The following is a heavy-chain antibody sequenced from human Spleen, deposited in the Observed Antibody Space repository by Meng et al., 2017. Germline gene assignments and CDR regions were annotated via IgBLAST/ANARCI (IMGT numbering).Heavy chain of an antibody. CDR3: ASASVYSSSWYEGEHYFDY. J-gene: IGHJ4*02. V-gene: IGHV1-2*06. CDR1: GYNFPDYW. Sequence: QVQLVQSGAEVKKPGASVKVSCKPSGYNFPDYWLHWVRRAPGQGLEWMGRIDPKSGDTHYAQRFQGRVTMTGDTSISTAYMELSGLRSDDTAMYYCASASVYSSSWYEGEHYFDYWGQGTLVTVSS. CDR2: IDPKSGDT. D-gene: IGHD6-13*01.